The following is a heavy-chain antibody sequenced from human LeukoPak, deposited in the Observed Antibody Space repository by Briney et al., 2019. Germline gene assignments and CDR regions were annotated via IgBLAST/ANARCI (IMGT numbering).Heavy chain of an antibody. D-gene: IGHD3-22*01. CDR3: ALGSSGYYYSRLGAAFDI. CDR2: IYYSGST. J-gene: IGHJ3*02. CDR1: GGSISSGDYY. V-gene: IGHV4-30-4*08. Sequence: SETLSLTCTVSGGSISSGDYYWRWIRQPPAKGLEWIGYIYYSGSTYYNPSLKSRVTISVDTSKNQFSLKLSSVTAADTAVYYCALGSSGYYYSRLGAAFDIWGQGTMVTVSS.